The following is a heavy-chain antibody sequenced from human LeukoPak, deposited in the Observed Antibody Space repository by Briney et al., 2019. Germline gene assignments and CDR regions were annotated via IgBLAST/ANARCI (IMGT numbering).Heavy chain of an antibody. V-gene: IGHV3-15*01. CDR1: GFTFNNAW. D-gene: IGHD3-10*01. CDR3: TTELVWFGVLAH. Sequence: GGSLRLSCAGSGFTFNNAWMTWVRQAPGRGLEWVGRLKSKTDGGTTDYAAPVKDRFTISRDDSKSTLYLQMNSLQTEDTGVYYCTTELVWFGVLAHWGQGTLATVSS. CDR2: LKSKTDGGTT. J-gene: IGHJ4*02.